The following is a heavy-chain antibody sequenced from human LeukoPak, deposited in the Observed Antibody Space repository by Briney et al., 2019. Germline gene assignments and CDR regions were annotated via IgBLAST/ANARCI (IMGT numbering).Heavy chain of an antibody. CDR3: AIGYCSGGSCYSEFDH. CDR1: GYTFTGYY. V-gene: IGHV1-2*02. J-gene: IGHJ4*02. CDR2: INPNSGGT. D-gene: IGHD2-15*01. Sequence: ASVKVSRKASGYTFTGYYMHWVRQAPGQGLEWMGWINPNSGGTNYAQKFQGRVTMTRDTSISTAYMELSRLRSDDTAVYYCAIGYCSGGSCYSEFDHWGQGTLVTVSS.